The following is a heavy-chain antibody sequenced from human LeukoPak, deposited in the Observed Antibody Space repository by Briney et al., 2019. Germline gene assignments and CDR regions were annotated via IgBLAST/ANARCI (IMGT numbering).Heavy chain of an antibody. Sequence: SETLSLTCAVYGGSFSGYYWSWIRQPPGKGLEWIGEINHSGSTNYNPPLKSRVTISVDTSKNQFSLKLSSVTAADTAVYYCARIRYCSGGSCSWGQGTLVTVSS. CDR3: ARIRYCSGGSCS. V-gene: IGHV4-34*01. D-gene: IGHD2-15*01. CDR1: GGSFSGYY. J-gene: IGHJ5*02. CDR2: INHSGST.